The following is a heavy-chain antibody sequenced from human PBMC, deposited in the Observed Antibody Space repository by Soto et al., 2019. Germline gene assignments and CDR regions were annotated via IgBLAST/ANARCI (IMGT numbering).Heavy chain of an antibody. J-gene: IGHJ4*02. V-gene: IGHV4-38-2*01. CDR2: IYHSGST. D-gene: IGHD5-12*01. CDR1: GYSISSGYY. CDR3: AKCRDGYNHYFDY. Sequence: SETLSLTCAVSGYSISSGYYWGWIRPPPGKGLEWIGSIYHSGSTYYNPSLKSRVTISVDTSKNQFSLKLSSVTAADTAVYHCAKCRDGYNHYFDYWGQGTLVTVS.